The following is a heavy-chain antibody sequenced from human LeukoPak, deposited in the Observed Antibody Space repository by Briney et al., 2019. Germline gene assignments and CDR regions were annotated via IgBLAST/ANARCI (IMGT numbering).Heavy chain of an antibody. D-gene: IGHD3-22*01. CDR2: IYYSGST. V-gene: IGHV4-59*01. Sequence: SETLSLTCTVSGGSISSYYWGWIRQPPGKGLEWIGYIYYSGSTNYNPSLKSRVTISVYTSKNQFSLKLSSVTAADTAVYYCARLKYYYDSSGCRAEYFQHWGQGTLVTVSS. J-gene: IGHJ1*01. CDR3: ARLKYYYDSSGCRAEYFQH. CDR1: GGSISSYY.